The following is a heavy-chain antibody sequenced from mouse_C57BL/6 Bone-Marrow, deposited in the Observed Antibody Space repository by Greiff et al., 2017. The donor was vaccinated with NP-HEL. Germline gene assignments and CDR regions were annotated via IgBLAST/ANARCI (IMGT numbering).Heavy chain of an antibody. Sequence: EVQGVESGGGLVQPGGSLSLSCAASGFTFTDYYMSWVRQPPGKALEWLGFIRNKANGYTTEYSASVKGRFTISRDNSQSILYLQMNALRAEDSATYYCASQTGTGYYFDYWGQGTTLTVSS. CDR3: ASQTGTGYYFDY. V-gene: IGHV7-3*01. J-gene: IGHJ2*01. CDR2: IRNKANGYTT. CDR1: GFTFTDYY. D-gene: IGHD4-1*01.